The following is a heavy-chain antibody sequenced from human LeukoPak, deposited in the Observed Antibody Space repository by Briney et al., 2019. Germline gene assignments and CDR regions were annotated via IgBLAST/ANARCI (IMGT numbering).Heavy chain of an antibody. J-gene: IGHJ4*02. CDR2: IIPLFGPA. CDR3: ARASGYYFDY. V-gene: IGHV1-69*13. CDR1: GGTFSSYT. D-gene: IGHD1-26*01. Sequence: VASVKVSCKASGGTFSSYTISWVRQAPGQGLEWMGGIIPLFGPANYAQKFQGRVTITADESTSTAYMELSRLKSEDTAVYYCARASGYYFDYWGQGTLVTVSS.